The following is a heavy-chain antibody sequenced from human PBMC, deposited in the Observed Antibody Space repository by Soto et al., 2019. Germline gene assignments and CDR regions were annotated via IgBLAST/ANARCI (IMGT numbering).Heavy chain of an antibody. CDR1: GYPVTGYY. J-gene: IGHJ6*02. D-gene: IGHD2-21*01. CDR3: ARRPMWKQVIYDCGMDV. Sequence: ASVKVSGKAAGYPVTGYYTHWVRQAPGQGPEWMGWVDPRSGDTHYVQKFQGRVTMTRGTSTTTAYMELTRLRSDDTAVYFSARRPMWKQVIYDCGMDVWGHGTTVTVSS. V-gene: IGHV1-2*02. CDR2: VDPRSGDT.